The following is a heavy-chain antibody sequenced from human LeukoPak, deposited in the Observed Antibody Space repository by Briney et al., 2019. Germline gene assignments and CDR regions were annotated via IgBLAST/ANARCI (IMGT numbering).Heavy chain of an antibody. CDR1: GGSISSYY. Sequence: SETLSLTCTVPGGSISSYYWNWIRQTPGKGLEWIGYIYYSGRTNYNPSLKSRVTISVDTSKNQFSLTLSSVTTADTAVYYCARDGASYYDHWGQGILVTVTS. CDR2: IYYSGRT. CDR3: ARDGASYYDH. D-gene: IGHD3-10*01. V-gene: IGHV4-59*01. J-gene: IGHJ5*02.